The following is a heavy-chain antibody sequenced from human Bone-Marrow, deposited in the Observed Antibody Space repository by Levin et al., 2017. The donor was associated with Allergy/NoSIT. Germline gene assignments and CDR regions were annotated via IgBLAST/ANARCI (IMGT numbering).Heavy chain of an antibody. Sequence: GGSLRLSCAASGFTFSSYDIHWVRQAPGKGLEWVALKSFDGSHEYYADSVKGRFKISRDNSKNTVYLQMTGVRAEDTAVYYCAKEGPGGTGITGEFDHWGQGTLVGVSS. CDR3: AKEGPGGTGITGEFDH. D-gene: IGHD1-7*01. CDR1: GFTFSSYD. CDR2: KSFDGSHE. V-gene: IGHV3-30*18. J-gene: IGHJ4*02.